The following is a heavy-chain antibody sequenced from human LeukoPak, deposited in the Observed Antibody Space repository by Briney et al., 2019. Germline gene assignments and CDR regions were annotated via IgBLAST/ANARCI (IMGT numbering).Heavy chain of an antibody. CDR2: FDHEDGET. J-gene: IGHJ3*02. V-gene: IGHV1-24*01. D-gene: IGHD6-25*01. CDR1: GYTLTELS. Sequence: ASVKVSCKVSGYTLTELSMHWVRQAPGKGLEWMGGFDHEDGETIYEQKFQGRVTMTEDTSTDTAYMELSSLRSEDTAVYYCATGPRLTFDIWGQGTMVTVSS. CDR3: ATGPRLTFDI.